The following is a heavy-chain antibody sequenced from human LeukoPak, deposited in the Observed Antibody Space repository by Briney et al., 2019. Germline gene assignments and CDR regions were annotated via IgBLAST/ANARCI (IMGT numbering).Heavy chain of an antibody. CDR2: INHSGST. J-gene: IGHJ6*03. D-gene: IGHD3-3*01. V-gene: IGHV4-34*01. CDR3: ARKGPKVTIFGVVNRKTYMDV. Sequence: SETLSLTCAVYGGSFSGYYWSWIRQPPGKRLEWIGEINHSGSTNYNPSLKSRVTISVDTSKNQFSLKLSSVTAADTAVYYCARKGPKVTIFGVVNRKTYMDVWGKGTTVTVSS. CDR1: GGSFSGYY.